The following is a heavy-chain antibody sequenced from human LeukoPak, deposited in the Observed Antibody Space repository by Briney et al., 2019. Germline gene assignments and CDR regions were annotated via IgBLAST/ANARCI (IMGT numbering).Heavy chain of an antibody. V-gene: IGHV5-51*01. CDR1: GYSFTSYW. Sequence: KCGESLKISCKGSGYSFTSYWIGWVRQMPGKGLEWMGIIYPGDSDTRYSPFFQGQVTFSVDTSISTAYLHWGGLKASDTAMYYCARLTSSLDYWGQGTLVTVSS. D-gene: IGHD6-13*01. CDR2: IYPGDSDT. J-gene: IGHJ4*02. CDR3: ARLTSSLDY.